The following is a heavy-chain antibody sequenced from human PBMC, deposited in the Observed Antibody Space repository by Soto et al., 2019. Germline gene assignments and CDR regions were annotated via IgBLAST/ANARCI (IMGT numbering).Heavy chain of an antibody. D-gene: IGHD2-2*01. CDR3: ARERYQVISDGMDV. V-gene: IGHV1-2*02. CDR1: GYTFTGYY. Sequence: ASVKVSCKASGYTFTGYYVHWVREAPGQGLEWMGWINPETGGTSYAQKFQGRVTLSRDTSIKTAYLELSRLRFDDAAVYFCARERYQVISDGMDVWGQGTTVTVSS. J-gene: IGHJ6*02. CDR2: INPETGGT.